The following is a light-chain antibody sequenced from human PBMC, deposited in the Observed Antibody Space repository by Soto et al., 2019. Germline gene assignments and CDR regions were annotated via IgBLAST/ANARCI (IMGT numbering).Light chain of an antibody. J-gene: IGLJ1*01. Sequence: QSLLTQPPSASGTPGQTVTISCSGSTSNIGSNTVNWYQQLPGRAPKLLIYRNNQRPSGVPDRFSGSKSGTSASLAISGLQSEDECDYYCAAWDDSLYGNYGFGNATKVTV. CDR3: AAWDDSLYGNYG. V-gene: IGLV1-44*01. CDR2: RNN. CDR1: TSNIGSNT.